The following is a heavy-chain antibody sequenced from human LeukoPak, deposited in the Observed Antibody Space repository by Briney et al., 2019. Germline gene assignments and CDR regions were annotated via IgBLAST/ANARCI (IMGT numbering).Heavy chain of an antibody. V-gene: IGHV3-7*03. Sequence: PGGSLRLSCAASGFTFSSYWMSWVRQAPGKGLEWVANIKQDGSEKYYVDSVKGRFTISRDNAKNSLYLQMNSLKTEDTAVYYCTRGPIQLWIHNGMDVWGQGTTVTVSS. CDR3: TRGPIQLWIHNGMDV. J-gene: IGHJ6*02. CDR2: IKQDGSEK. CDR1: GFTFSSYW. D-gene: IGHD5-18*01.